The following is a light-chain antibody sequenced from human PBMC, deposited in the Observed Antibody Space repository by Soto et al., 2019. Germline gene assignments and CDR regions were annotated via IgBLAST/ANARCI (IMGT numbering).Light chain of an antibody. Sequence: EIVLTQSPATLSLSPGERATLSCRASQSVSSYLAWYQQKPGQAPRLLIYDASKKATGIPARFSGSGSGTDFTLTISSLEPEDFAVYYCQQRSNWPPGGTFGGGTKVDIK. J-gene: IGKJ4*01. V-gene: IGKV3-11*01. CDR1: QSVSSY. CDR3: QQRSNWPPGGT. CDR2: DAS.